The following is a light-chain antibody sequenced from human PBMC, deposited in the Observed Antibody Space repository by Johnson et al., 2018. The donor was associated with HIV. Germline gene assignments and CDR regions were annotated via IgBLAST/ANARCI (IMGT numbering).Light chain of an antibody. J-gene: IGLJ1*01. Sequence: QFVLTQPPSVSAAPGQKVTISCSGSSSDMGNYAVSWYQQLPGTAPKLLIYESNKRPSGISDRFSGSKSGTSATLGITGLQTGDEADYYCGTWDSSLSAYVFGTGTKVTVL. CDR2: ESN. CDR1: SSDMGNYA. CDR3: GTWDSSLSAYV. V-gene: IGLV1-51*02.